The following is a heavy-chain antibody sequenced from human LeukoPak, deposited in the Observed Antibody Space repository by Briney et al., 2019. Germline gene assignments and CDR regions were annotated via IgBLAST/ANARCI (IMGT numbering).Heavy chain of an antibody. CDR3: ARAVSGDSSGYRDY. J-gene: IGHJ4*02. V-gene: IGHV1-2*06. CDR2: INPNSGGT. Sequence: ASVKVSCKASGYTFTGYYMHWVRQAPGQGLEWMGRINPNSGGTNYAQKFQGSVTMTRDTSISTAYMELSRLRSDDTAVYYCARAVSGDSSGYRDYWGQGTLVTVSS. D-gene: IGHD3-22*01. CDR1: GYTFTGYY.